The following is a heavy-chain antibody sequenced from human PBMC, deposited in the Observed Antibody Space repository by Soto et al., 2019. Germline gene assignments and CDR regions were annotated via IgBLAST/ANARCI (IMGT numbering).Heavy chain of an antibody. CDR3: ARGPRITIFGVVTSPHWNG. V-gene: IGHV4-34*01. Sequence: SATLSLTCAVYGGSFSGYYWSWIRQPPGKGLEWIGEINHSGSTNYNPSLKSRVTISVDTSKNQFSLKLSSVTAADTAVYYCARGPRITIFGVVTSPHWNGWGKGTTVTVSS. D-gene: IGHD3-3*01. CDR1: GGSFSGYY. CDR2: INHSGST. J-gene: IGHJ6*04.